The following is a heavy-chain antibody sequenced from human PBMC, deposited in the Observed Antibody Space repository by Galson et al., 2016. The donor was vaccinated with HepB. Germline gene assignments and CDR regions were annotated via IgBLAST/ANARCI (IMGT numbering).Heavy chain of an antibody. Sequence: YLRLSCAASGFTFSAYWMAWIRQAPGKGQEWVANTTQDGSGKHYVDSAKGRFTVSRDNAKNSVFLDMNSLRAEDTAVYYCVSGYTSGIWGQGTTVTVSS. CDR1: GFTFSAYW. D-gene: IGHD6-19*01. CDR2: TTQDGSGK. V-gene: IGHV3-7*01. CDR3: VSGYTSGI. J-gene: IGHJ3*01.